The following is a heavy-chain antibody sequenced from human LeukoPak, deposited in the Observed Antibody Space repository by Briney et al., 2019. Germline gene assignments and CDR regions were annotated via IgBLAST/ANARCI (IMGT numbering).Heavy chain of an antibody. V-gene: IGHV4-4*07. CDR3: ARVSYYYGSGSYLVDY. CDR1: GGSISSYY. J-gene: IGHJ4*02. D-gene: IGHD3-10*01. CDR2: IYTSGST. Sequence: SETLSLTCTVSGGSISSYYWSWIRQPAGKGLEWIGRIYTSGSTNYNPSLKSRVTMSVDTSKNQFSLKLTSVTAADTAVYYCARVSYYYGSGSYLVDYWGQGTLVTVSS.